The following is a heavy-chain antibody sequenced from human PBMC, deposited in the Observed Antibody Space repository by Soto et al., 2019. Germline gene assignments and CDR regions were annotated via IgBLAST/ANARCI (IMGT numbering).Heavy chain of an antibody. Sequence: GSLRLSCAASGFTFSSYAMSLVRQAPGKGLEWVSAISGSGGSTYYADSVKGRFTISRDNSKNTLYLQMNSLRAEDTAVYYCAKETRIAEGIDYWGQGTLVTVSS. V-gene: IGHV3-23*01. CDR1: GFTFSSYA. J-gene: IGHJ4*02. CDR2: ISGSGGST. CDR3: AKETRIAEGIDY. D-gene: IGHD6-13*01.